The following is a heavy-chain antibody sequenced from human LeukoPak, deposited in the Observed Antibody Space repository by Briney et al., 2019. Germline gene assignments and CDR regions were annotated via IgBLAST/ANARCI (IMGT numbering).Heavy chain of an antibody. CDR3: ARSGIYYYDSSGYSQLDY. J-gene: IGHJ4*02. CDR2: IIPIFGTA. V-gene: IGHV1-69*13. D-gene: IGHD3-22*01. CDR1: GGTFSSYA. Sequence: SVKVSCKASGGTFSSYAISWVRQAPGQGLEWMGGIIPIFGTANYAQKFQGRVTITADESTSTAYMELSSLRSEDTAVYYCARSGIYYYDSSGYSQLDYWGQGILVTVSS.